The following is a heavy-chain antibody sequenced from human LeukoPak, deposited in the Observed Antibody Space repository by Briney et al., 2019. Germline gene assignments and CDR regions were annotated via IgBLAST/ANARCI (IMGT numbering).Heavy chain of an antibody. CDR3: ARDLISGIAAADGIDY. D-gene: IGHD6-13*01. Sequence: SVKVSCKASGGTFSSYAISWVRQAPGQGLEWMGRIIPILGIANYAQKFQGRVTITAGKSTSTAYMELSSLRSEDTAVYYCARDLISGIAAADGIDYWGQGTLVTVSS. J-gene: IGHJ4*02. CDR1: GGTFSSYA. CDR2: IIPILGIA. V-gene: IGHV1-69*04.